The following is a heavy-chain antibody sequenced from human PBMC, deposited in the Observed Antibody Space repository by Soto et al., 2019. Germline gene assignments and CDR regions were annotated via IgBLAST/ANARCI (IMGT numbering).Heavy chain of an antibody. J-gene: IGHJ4*02. CDR1: GYTFTGYY. D-gene: IGHD2-21*02. CDR2: INPKSGGT. V-gene: IGHV1-2*02. CDR3: ARSIVVVTALDY. Sequence: ASVKVSCKASGYTFTGYYIHWVRQAPGQGLEWMGWINPKSGGTSYAQKFQGRVTITRDTSASTAYMELSSLRSEDTAVYYCARSIVVVTALDYWGQGTLVTVSS.